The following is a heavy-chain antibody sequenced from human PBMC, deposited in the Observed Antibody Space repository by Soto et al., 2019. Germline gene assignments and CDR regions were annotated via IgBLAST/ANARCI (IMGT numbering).Heavy chain of an antibody. J-gene: IGHJ2*01. CDR1: GFTFSSYA. D-gene: IGHD1-1*01. V-gene: IGHV3-23*01. CDR3: AKSGTANWYFDL. Sequence: ESGGGLVQPGGSLRLACAASGFTFSSYAMSWVRQAPGKGLEWVSSFSGAGLNTYYVDSVKGRFTISRDNSKSTLYLQMNNLRAEDTAVYYCAKSGTANWYFDLWGRGTLVTVSS. CDR2: FSGAGLNT.